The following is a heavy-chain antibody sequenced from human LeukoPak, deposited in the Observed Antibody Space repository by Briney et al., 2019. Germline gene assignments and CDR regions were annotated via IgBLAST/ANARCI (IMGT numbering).Heavy chain of an antibody. CDR3: ATELVVPAAIDY. CDR1: GYTFTDYY. CDR2: INPNTGGA. V-gene: IGHV1-2*06. J-gene: IGHJ4*02. D-gene: IGHD2-2*01. Sequence: ASVKVSCKASGYTFTDYYIHWVRQAPGHGLEWMGRINPNTGGANYAQKFQGRVTMIRDTSITTANMELSKLRSDDTAVYYCATELVVPAAIDYWGQGTLVTVSS.